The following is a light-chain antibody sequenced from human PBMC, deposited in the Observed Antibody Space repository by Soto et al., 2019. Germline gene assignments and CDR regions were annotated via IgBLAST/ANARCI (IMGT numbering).Light chain of an antibody. CDR1: SSDVGSYDY. Sequence: QSALTQPASGTGAAVHAIAIFYTDTSSDVGSYDYVSWYQQHPDKAPKLMIYEVTQRPSGVSNRFSGSKSGNTASLTISGLQAEDEADYYCSVHTCVITRVFGTGTKVTVL. CDR3: SVHTCVITRV. V-gene: IGLV2-14*01. CDR2: EVT. J-gene: IGLJ1*01.